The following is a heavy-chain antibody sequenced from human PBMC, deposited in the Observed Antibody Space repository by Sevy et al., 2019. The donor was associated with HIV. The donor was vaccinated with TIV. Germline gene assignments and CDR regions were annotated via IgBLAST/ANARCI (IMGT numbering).Heavy chain of an antibody. Sequence: SETLSLTCTVSGGSISSYYWSWIRQPPGKGLEWIGYIYYSGSTNYNPSLKSRVTISVDTSKNQFSLKLSSVTAADTAVYYCASTSLRYFDYWGQGTLVNVSS. V-gene: IGHV4-59*01. CDR2: IYYSGST. J-gene: IGHJ4*02. CDR3: ASTSLRYFDY. CDR1: GGSISSYY. D-gene: IGHD3-3*01.